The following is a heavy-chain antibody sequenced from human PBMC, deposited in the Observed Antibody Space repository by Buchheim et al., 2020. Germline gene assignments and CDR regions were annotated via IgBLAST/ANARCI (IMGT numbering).Heavy chain of an antibody. J-gene: IGHJ6*02. CDR1: GFTFSSYW. CDR2: IKQDGSEK. Sequence: EVQLVESGGGLVQPGGSLRLSCAASGFTFSSYWMSWVRQAPGKGLEWVANIKQDGSEKYYVDSVKGRFTISRDNAKTSLYLQMNSLRAEDTAVYYCARDWEPAGYSPLGMDVWGQGTT. V-gene: IGHV3-7*01. CDR3: ARDWEPAGYSPLGMDV. D-gene: IGHD1-26*01.